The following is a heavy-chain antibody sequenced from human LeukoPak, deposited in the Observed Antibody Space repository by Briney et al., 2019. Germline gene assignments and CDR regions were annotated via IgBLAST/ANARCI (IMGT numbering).Heavy chain of an antibody. D-gene: IGHD5-24*01. CDR1: GGTFSSYA. CDR2: IIPIFGTA. J-gene: IGHJ6*03. Sequence: SVKVSCKASGGTFSSYAISWVRQAPGQGLEWMGGIIPIFGTANYAQKFQGRVTITADESTSTAYMELSSLRSEDTAVYYCARVRWLQQTGLYYYYMDVWGKGTTVTISS. CDR3: ARVRWLQQTGLYYYYMDV. V-gene: IGHV1-69*13.